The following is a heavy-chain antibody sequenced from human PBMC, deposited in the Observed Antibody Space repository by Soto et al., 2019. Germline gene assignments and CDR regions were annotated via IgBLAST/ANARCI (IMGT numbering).Heavy chain of an antibody. Sequence: ASETLSLTCAVSGGSISSGGYSWRWIRQPPGKGLEWIGYIYHSGSTYYNPSLKSRVTISVDRSKNQFSLKLSSVTAPDTAVYYCARGTTVTGFDPWGQGTLVTVSS. V-gene: IGHV4-30-2*01. CDR2: IYHSGST. J-gene: IGHJ5*02. CDR1: GGSISSGGYS. CDR3: ARGTTVTGFDP. D-gene: IGHD4-4*01.